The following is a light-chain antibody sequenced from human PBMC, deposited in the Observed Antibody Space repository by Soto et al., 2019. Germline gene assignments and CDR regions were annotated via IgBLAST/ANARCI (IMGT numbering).Light chain of an antibody. J-gene: IGLJ1*01. Sequence: QSALTQPRSVSGSPGQSVTISCTGTSSDVGGYNFVSWYQQHPGKAPKFMIYDVTKRPSGVPDRFSGSKSGHTASLSISGLQAEDEADYYCCSYVGSYTSYVFGTGTKVTVL. CDR1: SSDVGGYNF. CDR3: CSYVGSYTSYV. V-gene: IGLV2-11*01. CDR2: DVT.